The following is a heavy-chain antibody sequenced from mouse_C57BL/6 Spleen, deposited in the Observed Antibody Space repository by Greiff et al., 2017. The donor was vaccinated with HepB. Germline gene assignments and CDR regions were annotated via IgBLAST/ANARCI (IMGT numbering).Heavy chain of an antibody. V-gene: IGHV1-9*01. CDR1: GYTFTGYW. CDR2: ILPGSGST. Sequence: VQLQQSGAELMKPGASVKLSCKATGYTFTGYWIEWVKQRPGHGLEWIGEILPGSGSTNYNEKFKGKATFTADTSSNTAYMQLSSLTTEDSAIDYCARSHYYGSSYWYFDVWGTGTTVTVSS. D-gene: IGHD1-1*01. J-gene: IGHJ1*03. CDR3: ARSHYYGSSYWYFDV.